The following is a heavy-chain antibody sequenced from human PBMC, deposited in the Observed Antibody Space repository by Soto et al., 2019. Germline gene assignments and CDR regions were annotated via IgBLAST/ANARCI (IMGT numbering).Heavy chain of an antibody. D-gene: IGHD4-4*01. CDR2: IEGDGSRT. V-gene: IGHV3-74*01. Sequence: GGSLRLSCAASGFIFSGFWMHWVRQAPGKGLVWVSRIEGDGSRTDYADSVKGRFTISRDNAKNMLYLQLSGLRDEDTAMYYCTRDYSNYGFDYWGQGTLVTVSS. J-gene: IGHJ4*02. CDR3: TRDYSNYGFDY. CDR1: GFIFSGFW.